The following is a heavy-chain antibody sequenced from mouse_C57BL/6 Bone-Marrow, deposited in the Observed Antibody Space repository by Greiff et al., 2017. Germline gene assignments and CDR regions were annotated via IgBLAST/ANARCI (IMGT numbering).Heavy chain of an antibody. D-gene: IGHD1-1*01. V-gene: IGHV1-81*01. Sequence: QVQLQQSGAELARPGASVTLSCKASGYTFTSYGISWVKQRTGQGLEWIGEIDPRSGNTYYNEKFKGKATLTADKSTSTAYMELRSQTSEDSAVYFCTNYYYGSSSFAYWGQGTLLTVSA. CDR3: TNYYYGSSSFAY. CDR1: GYTFTSYG. CDR2: IDPRSGNT. J-gene: IGHJ3*01.